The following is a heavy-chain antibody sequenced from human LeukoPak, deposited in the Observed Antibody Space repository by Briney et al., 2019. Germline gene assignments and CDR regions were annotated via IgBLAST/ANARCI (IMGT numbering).Heavy chain of an antibody. CDR2: IYHSGST. CDR1: GYSISSGYY. CDR3: ARDSSSSFSFDY. Sequence: SETLSLTCTVSGYSISSGYYWGWIRQPPGKGLEWVGSIYHSGSTYYNPSLKSRVTISVDTSKTQFSLKLSSVTAADTAVYYCARDSSSSFSFDYWGQGTLVTVSS. D-gene: IGHD6-13*01. J-gene: IGHJ4*02. V-gene: IGHV4-38-2*02.